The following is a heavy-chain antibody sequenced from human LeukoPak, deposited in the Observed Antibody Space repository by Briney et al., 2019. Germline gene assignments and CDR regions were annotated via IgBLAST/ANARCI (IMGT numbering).Heavy chain of an antibody. CDR2: ISAYSGNT. Sequence: ASVKVSCKASGYTFTSYGISWVRQAPGQGLEWMGWISAYSGNTNYAQKLQGRVTMTTDTSTSTAYMELRSLRSDDTAVYYCARVLYSGYDYYFDYWGQGTQVTVSS. CDR1: GYTFTSYG. D-gene: IGHD5-12*01. J-gene: IGHJ4*02. CDR3: ARVLYSGYDYYFDY. V-gene: IGHV1-18*01.